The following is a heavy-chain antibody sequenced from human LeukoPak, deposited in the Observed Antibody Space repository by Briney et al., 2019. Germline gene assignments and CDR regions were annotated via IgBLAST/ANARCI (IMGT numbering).Heavy chain of an antibody. CDR2: IYHSGST. D-gene: IGHD2-15*01. J-gene: IGHJ5*02. Sequence: TSETLSLTCAVSGYSISSGYYWGWIRQPPGKGLEWIGSIYHSGSTYYNPSLKSRVTISVDTSKNQFSQKLSSVTAADTAVYYCARDIYRSGGSCHGNWFDPWGQGTLVTVSS. CDR1: GYSISSGYY. V-gene: IGHV4-38-2*02. CDR3: ARDIYRSGGSCHGNWFDP.